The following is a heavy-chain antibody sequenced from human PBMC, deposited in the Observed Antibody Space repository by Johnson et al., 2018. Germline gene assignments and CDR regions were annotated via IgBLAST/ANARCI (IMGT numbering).Heavy chain of an antibody. CDR1: GFTFSSYS. D-gene: IGHD3-10*01. CDR2: ISSSSSTI. V-gene: IGHV3-48*01. J-gene: IGHJ3*02. CDR3: ARKTYYYGSGGGSDAFDI. Sequence: VQLVQSGGGLVQPGGSLRLSCAASGFTFSSYSMNWVRQAPGKGLEWVSYISSSSSTIYYADSVKRRFTISRNNAKNPLYLQMNSPRAEDTGVYYCARKTYYYGSGGGSDAFDIWGQGTMVTVSS.